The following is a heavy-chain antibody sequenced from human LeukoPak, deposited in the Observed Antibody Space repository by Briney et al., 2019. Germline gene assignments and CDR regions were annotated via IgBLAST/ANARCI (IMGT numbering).Heavy chain of an antibody. CDR1: GFTFSSYA. V-gene: IGHV3-23*01. CDR2: ISGSGGST. D-gene: IGHD2-2*01. J-gene: IGHJ4*02. Sequence: GGSLRLSCAASGFTFSSYAMSWVRQAPGKGLEGVSAISGSGGSTYYADSVKGRFTISRDNSKNTLYLQMNSLRAEDTAVYYCAKFLSRVPATIDYWGQGTLVTVSS. CDR3: AKFLSRVPATIDY.